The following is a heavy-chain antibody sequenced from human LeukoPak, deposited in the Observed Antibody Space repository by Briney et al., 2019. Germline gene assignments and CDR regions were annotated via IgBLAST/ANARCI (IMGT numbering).Heavy chain of an antibody. CDR1: GGSISSYY. CDR3: ASGSYYGKSFDY. V-gene: IGHV4-59*01. J-gene: IGHJ4*02. CDR2: IYYSGST. Sequence: SETLSLTCTVSGGSISSYYWSWIRQPPGKGLEWIGYIYYSGSTNYNPSLKSRVIISVDTSKNQFSLKLSSVTAADTAVYYCASGSYYGKSFDYWGQGTLVTVSS. D-gene: IGHD1-26*01.